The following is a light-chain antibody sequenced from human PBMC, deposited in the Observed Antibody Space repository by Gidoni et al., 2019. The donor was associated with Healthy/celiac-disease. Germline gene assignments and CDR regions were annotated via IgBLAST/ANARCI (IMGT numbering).Light chain of an antibody. J-gene: IGLJ2*01. CDR3: QAWDSSTAS. CDR1: KLGDEY. CDR2: QDS. Sequence: SYELTQPPSVSVSPGQTASITCSGDKLGDEYACWYQQKPGQSPVLVIYQDSKRPSGIPERFSGSNSGNTATLTISGTQAMDEADYYCQAWDSSTASFGGGTKLTVL. V-gene: IGLV3-1*01.